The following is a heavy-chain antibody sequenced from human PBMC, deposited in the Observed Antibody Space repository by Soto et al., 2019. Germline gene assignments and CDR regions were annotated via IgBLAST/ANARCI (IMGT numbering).Heavy chain of an antibody. CDR1: GGSVSSSSYS. Sequence: SETLSLTCTVSGGSVSSSSYSWGWIRQSPGKGLEWIGTIYSSENTYYNPSLLSRVTISVDTSKNEFSLRLSSVTAADTAVYYSARRYGGRIDDRGQRTPVTGSS. V-gene: IGHV4-39*01. J-gene: IGHJ4*02. CDR2: IYSSENT. D-gene: IGHD1-26*01. CDR3: ARRYGGRIDD.